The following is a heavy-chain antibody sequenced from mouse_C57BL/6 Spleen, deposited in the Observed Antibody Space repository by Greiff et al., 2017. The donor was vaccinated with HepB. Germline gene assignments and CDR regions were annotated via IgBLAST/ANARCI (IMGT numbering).Heavy chain of an antibody. V-gene: IGHV5-17*01. CDR2: ISSGSSTI. CDR1: GFTFSDYG. CDR3: ARHYGNYVYAMDY. J-gene: IGHJ4*01. Sequence: EVMLVESGGGLVKPGGSLKLSCAASGFTFSDYGMHWVRQAPEKGLEWVAYISSGSSTIYYADTVKGRITISRDNAKNTLFLQMTSLRSDDTAMYYCARHYGNYVYAMDYWGQGTAVTVSS. D-gene: IGHD2-1*01.